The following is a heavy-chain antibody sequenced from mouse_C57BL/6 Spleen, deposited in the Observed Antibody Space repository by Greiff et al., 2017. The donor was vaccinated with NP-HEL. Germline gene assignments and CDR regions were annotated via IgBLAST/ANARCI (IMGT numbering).Heavy chain of an antibody. CDR3: ARYYYGSSYYAIDY. D-gene: IGHD1-1*01. CDR1: GYTFTSYW. CDR2: IDPSDSET. V-gene: IGHV1-52*01. J-gene: IGHJ4*01. Sequence: VQLQQPGAELVRPGSSVTLSCKASGYTFTSYWMHWVKQRPIQGLEWIGNIDPSDSETPYNQQFKDKATLNVDKSSSTAYMQLSSLTSEDSAVYYCARYYYGSSYYAIDYWGQGTSVTVSS.